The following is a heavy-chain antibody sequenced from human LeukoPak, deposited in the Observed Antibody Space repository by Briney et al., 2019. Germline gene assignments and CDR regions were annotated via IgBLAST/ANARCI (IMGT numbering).Heavy chain of an antibody. D-gene: IGHD6-19*01. CDR3: ARDKYSSGWYSNGMDV. V-gene: IGHV4-4*02. CDR1: GGSISSSNW. CDR2: IYHSGST. J-gene: IGHJ6*02. Sequence: SETLSLTCAVSGGSISSSNWWSWVRQPPGKGLEWIGEIYHSGSTNYNPSLKSRVTISVDKSKNQFSLKLSSVTAADTAVYYCARDKYSSGWYSNGMDVWGQGTTVTVSS.